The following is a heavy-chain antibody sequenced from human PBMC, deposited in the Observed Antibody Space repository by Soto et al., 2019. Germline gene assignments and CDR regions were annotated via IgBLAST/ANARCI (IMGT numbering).Heavy chain of an antibody. Sequence: QVQLVESGGGVVQPGRSLRLSCAASGFIFSTYGMHWVRQAPGKGLEWVAVISFDGRNKYYADSVRGRFTISRDNSKHTLHLQMNSLRGEDTAVYYCAKDTATAITSYYFYGMDVCGQGTTVTVSS. J-gene: IGHJ6*02. CDR3: AKDTATAITSYYFYGMDV. D-gene: IGHD5-12*01. CDR1: GFIFSTYG. CDR2: ISFDGRNK. V-gene: IGHV3-30*18.